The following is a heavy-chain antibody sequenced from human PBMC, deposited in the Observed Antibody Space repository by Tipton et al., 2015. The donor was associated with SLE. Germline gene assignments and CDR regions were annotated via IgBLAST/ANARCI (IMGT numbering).Heavy chain of an antibody. CDR1: GGFINNYY. Sequence: LRLSCTVSGGFINNYYWSWIRQPPGKGLEWIGYVYYSGSTNYSPSLKSRVTISVDTSKNQFSLKLSSVTAADTAVYYCARRGSYMGPLQAWGQGTLVTVSS. J-gene: IGHJ5*02. D-gene: IGHD5-24*01. CDR2: VYYSGST. CDR3: ARRGSYMGPLQA. V-gene: IGHV4-59*08.